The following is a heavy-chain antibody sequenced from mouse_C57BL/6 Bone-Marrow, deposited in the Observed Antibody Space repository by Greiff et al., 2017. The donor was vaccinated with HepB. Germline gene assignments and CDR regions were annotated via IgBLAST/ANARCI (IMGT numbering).Heavy chain of an antibody. Sequence: EVKLQESGPGLVKPSQSLSLTCSVTGYSITSGYYWNWIRQFPGNKLEWMGYISYDGSNNYNPSLKNRISITRDTSKNQFFLKLNSVTTEDTATYYCARGYSNYYFDYWGQGTTLTVSS. D-gene: IGHD2-5*01. J-gene: IGHJ2*01. CDR1: GYSITSGYY. V-gene: IGHV3-6*01. CDR3: ARGYSNYYFDY. CDR2: ISYDGSN.